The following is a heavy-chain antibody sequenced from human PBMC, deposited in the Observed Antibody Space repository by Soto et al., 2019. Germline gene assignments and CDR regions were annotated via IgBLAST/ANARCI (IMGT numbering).Heavy chain of an antibody. CDR1: GFTFSGSA. CDR3: TRPLYPGIAAATPTYYYYYGMDV. CDR2: IRSKANSYAT. V-gene: IGHV3-73*01. Sequence: GSLRLSCASSGFTFSGSAMHWVRQASGKGLEWVGRIRSKANSYATAYAASVKGRFTISRDDSKNTAYLQMNSLKTEDTAVYYCTRPLYPGIAAATPTYYYYYGMDVWGQGTTVTVSS. J-gene: IGHJ6*02. D-gene: IGHD6-13*01.